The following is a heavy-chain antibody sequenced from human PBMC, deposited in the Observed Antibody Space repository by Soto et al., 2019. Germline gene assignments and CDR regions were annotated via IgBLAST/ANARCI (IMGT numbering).Heavy chain of an antibody. Sequence: EGQLLQSGGGLVQPGESLRLSCAASGCTFSSSGMSWVRQAPGKGLEWVSSISIRGDYRYYADAVKGRFTISRDNSKNTLYLQMSSLTAEDTALYYCANHGGFDFWGQGTSVAVSS. V-gene: IGHV3-23*01. CDR1: GCTFSSSG. CDR3: ANHGGFDF. CDR2: ISIRGDYR. J-gene: IGHJ3*01. D-gene: IGHD4-17*01.